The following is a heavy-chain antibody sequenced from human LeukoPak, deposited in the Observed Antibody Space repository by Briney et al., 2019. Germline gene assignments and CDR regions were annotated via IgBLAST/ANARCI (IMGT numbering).Heavy chain of an antibody. CDR1: GFTFSSYG. J-gene: IGHJ4*02. Sequence: GGSLRLSCAASGFTFSSYGMHWVRQAPGKGLEWVAFIRYDGSNKYYADSVKGRFTISRDNSKNTLYLQMNSLRAEDTAVYYCAKVRGALYIFDYWGQGALVTVSS. CDR2: IRYDGSNK. V-gene: IGHV3-30*02. CDR3: AKVRGALYIFDY. D-gene: IGHD1-26*01.